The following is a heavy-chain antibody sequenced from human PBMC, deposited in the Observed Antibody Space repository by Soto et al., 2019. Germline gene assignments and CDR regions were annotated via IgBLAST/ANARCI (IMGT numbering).Heavy chain of an antibody. Sequence: SASLALTCTAYRSSISSQYRSTNPQTPGKGLGWIGYIYYSGSTNYNPSLKSRVTISVDTSKNQFSLKLSSVTAADTAVYYCGILDMITFGGVIGPNDVFDSWGQGKMVTVS. J-gene: IGHJ3*02. CDR1: RSSISSQY. CDR3: GILDMITFGGVIGPNDVFDS. CDR2: IYYSGST. D-gene: IGHD3-16*02. V-gene: IGHV4-59*11.